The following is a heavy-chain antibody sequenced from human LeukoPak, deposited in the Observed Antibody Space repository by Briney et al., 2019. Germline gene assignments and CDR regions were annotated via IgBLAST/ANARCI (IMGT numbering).Heavy chain of an antibody. Sequence: SETLSLTCAVYGGSFSVYYWSWIRQPPGKGLEWIGSIYYSGSTYYNPSLKSRVTISVDTSKNQFSLKLSSVTAADTAVYYCARPNRLLGLFDYWGQGTLVTVSS. D-gene: IGHD6-25*01. V-gene: IGHV4-34*01. J-gene: IGHJ4*02. CDR1: GGSFSVYY. CDR2: IYYSGST. CDR3: ARPNRLLGLFDY.